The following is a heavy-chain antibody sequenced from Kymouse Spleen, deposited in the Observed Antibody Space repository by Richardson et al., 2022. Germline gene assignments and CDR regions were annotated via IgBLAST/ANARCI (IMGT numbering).Heavy chain of an antibody. CDR1: GGSFSGYY. D-gene: IGHD1-7*01. CDR2: INHSGST. Sequence: QVQLQQWGAGLLKPSETLSLTCAVYGGSFSGYYWSWIRQPPGKGLEWIGEINHSGSTNYNPSLKSRVTISVDTSKNQFSLKLSSVTAADTAVYYCARGRGTGTTDYGMDVWGQGTTVTVSS. V-gene: IGHV4-34*01. CDR3: ARGRGTGTTDYGMDV. J-gene: IGHJ6*02.